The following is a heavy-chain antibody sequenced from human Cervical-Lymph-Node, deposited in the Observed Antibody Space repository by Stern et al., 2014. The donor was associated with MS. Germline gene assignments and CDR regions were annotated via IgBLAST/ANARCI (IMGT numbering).Heavy chain of an antibody. CDR3: ARDGPQVGAGSFDI. Sequence: MQLVESGPGLVKPSQTLSLTCTVSGGSISSDDYYWSWIRQHPGKGLEWIGYIYYSGSTYYNPSLKSRVTISVDTSKSQFSLKLSSVTAADTAVYYCARDGPQVGAGSFDIWGQGTMVTVSS. D-gene: IGHD1-26*01. J-gene: IGHJ3*02. CDR1: GGSISSDDYY. V-gene: IGHV4-31*03. CDR2: IYYSGST.